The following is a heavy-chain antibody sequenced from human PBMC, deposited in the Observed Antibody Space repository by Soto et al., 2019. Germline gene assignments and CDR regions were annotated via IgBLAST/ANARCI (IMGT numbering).Heavy chain of an antibody. Sequence: EVQLVESGGGLVKPGGRVGLPCAAPGSPFENVWMNGVPQAQGKGLEWVGRIKSKADGEPIDYAEPVKGRFSISRDDSKNTLYLQMNNLKTEDTAVYYCNAYCDFWGGHTPLWGQGTLVAVSS. D-gene: IGHD3-3*01. V-gene: IGHV3-15*07. CDR2: IKSKADGEPI. J-gene: IGHJ4*02. CDR1: GSPFENVW. CDR3: NAYCDFWGGHTPL.